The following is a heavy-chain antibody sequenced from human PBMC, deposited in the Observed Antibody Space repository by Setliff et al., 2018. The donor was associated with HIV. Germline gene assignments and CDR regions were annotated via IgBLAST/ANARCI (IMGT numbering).Heavy chain of an antibody. J-gene: IGHJ1*01. Sequence: GGSLRLSCSGSGLTLSNYWVYWVRQAPGKGLEWVSLINTDGSRTDYADAVKGRFIISRDNGKSTLFLQMNSLTADDTAVYFCVRDRNGPLGWGQGTLVTV. V-gene: IGHV3-74*01. CDR2: INTDGSRT. CDR3: VRDRNGPLG. CDR1: GLTLSNYW. D-gene: IGHD7-27*01.